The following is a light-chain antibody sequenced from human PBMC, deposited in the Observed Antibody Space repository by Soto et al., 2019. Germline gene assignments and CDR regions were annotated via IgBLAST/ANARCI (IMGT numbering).Light chain of an antibody. J-gene: IGKJ4*01. CDR2: WAS. V-gene: IGKV4-1*01. CDR1: QTLLYYSNNKNY. CDR3: QQSYTTPPT. Sequence: IVMTQSPDSLAVSLGERATINCKSSQTLLYYSNNKNYLAWYQQKPGQPPKLLFSWASTRASGVPDRFSGGGSGTDFTLTISSLQAEDVAVYYCQQSYTTPPTFGGGTKVEIK.